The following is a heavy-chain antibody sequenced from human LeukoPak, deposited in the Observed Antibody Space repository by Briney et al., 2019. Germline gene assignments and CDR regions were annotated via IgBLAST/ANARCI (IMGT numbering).Heavy chain of an antibody. J-gene: IGHJ6*02. D-gene: IGHD3/OR15-3a*01. V-gene: IGHV4-59*01. CDR3: ARWTAVYYYYYGMDV. CDR1: GGSISNY. CDR2: IYYSGST. Sequence: PSETLSLTCTVSGGSISNYWSWIRQPPGKGLEWIGYIYYSGSTKYNPSLKSRVTISVDTSKNQFSLKLSSVTAADTAVYYCARWTAVYYYYYGMDVWGQGTTVTVSS.